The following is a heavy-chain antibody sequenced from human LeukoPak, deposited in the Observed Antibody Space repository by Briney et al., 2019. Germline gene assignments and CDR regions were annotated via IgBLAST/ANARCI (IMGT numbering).Heavy chain of an antibody. J-gene: IGHJ6*03. CDR1: GFTFSSYA. Sequence: GGSLRLSCAASGFTFSSYAMHWVRQAPGKGLEWGAVISYDGSNKYYADSVKGRFTISRDNSKNTLYLEMNSLRAEDTAVYYCARGPRITLVRGGQWYYYMDVWGKGTTVTISS. CDR3: ARGPRITLVRGGQWYYYMDV. V-gene: IGHV3-30*04. D-gene: IGHD3-10*01. CDR2: ISYDGSNK.